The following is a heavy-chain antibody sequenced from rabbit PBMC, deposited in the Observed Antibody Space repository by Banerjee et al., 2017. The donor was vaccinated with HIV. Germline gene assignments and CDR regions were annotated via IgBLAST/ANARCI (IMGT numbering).Heavy chain of an antibody. V-gene: IGHV1S40*01. D-gene: IGHD8-1*01. CDR2: IYTSSGGT. Sequence: ESGGGLVKPGASLTLTCTASGFTLSSYWMCWVRQAPGKGPEWIGCIYTSSGGTYYANWAKGRFTISKTSSTTVTLQMTSLTAADTATYFCVRDDSDAGSSYYNPSTRLDLWGQGTLVT. J-gene: IGHJ3*01. CDR3: VRDDSDAGSSYYNPSTRLDL. CDR1: GFTLSSYW.